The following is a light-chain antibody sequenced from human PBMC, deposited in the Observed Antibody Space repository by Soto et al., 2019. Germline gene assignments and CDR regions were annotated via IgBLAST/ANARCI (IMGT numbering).Light chain of an antibody. V-gene: IGKV1-5*03. CDR2: KAS. CDR1: QSISVW. CDR3: QQYNSYPPT. J-gene: IGKJ1*01. Sequence: DIPMTQSPSTLSPSVGERVTITCRASQSISVWLAWYQQKAGKAPNLLIYKASRLDSGVPSRFSGSGSETEFTLTISGLQPGDSATSYCQQYNSYPPTFGQGTKVDIK.